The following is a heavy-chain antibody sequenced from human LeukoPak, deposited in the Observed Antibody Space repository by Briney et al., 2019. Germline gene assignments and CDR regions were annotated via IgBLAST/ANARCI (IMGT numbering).Heavy chain of an antibody. CDR1: GFXFSSYE. J-gene: IGHJ4*02. V-gene: IGHV3-48*03. Sequence: GGSLRLSCAASGFXFSSYEMNWVRQAPGKGLEWVSYISSSGSTIYYADSVKGRFTISRDNAKNSLYLQMNSLRAEDTAVYYCARDHGDYYFDYWGQGTLVTVSS. D-gene: IGHD4-17*01. CDR2: ISSSGSTI. CDR3: ARDHGDYYFDY.